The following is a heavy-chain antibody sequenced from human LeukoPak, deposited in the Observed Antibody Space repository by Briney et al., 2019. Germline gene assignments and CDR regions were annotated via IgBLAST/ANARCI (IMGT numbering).Heavy chain of an antibody. CDR2: INHSGST. CDR3: ARGPYYYDSSGYPYYFDY. J-gene: IGHJ4*02. V-gene: IGHV4-34*01. CDR1: GGSFSGYY. Sequence: PSETLSLTCAVYGGSFSGYYWSWIRQPPGKGLEWIGEINHSGSTNYNPSLKSRVTISVDTSKNQFSLKLSSVTAADTAVYYCARGPYYYDSSGYPYYFDYWGQGTLVTVSS. D-gene: IGHD3-22*01.